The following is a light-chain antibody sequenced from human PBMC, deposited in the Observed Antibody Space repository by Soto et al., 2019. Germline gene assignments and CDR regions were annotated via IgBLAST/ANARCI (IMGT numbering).Light chain of an antibody. CDR1: NIGSKS. J-gene: IGLJ7*01. Sequence: SYELTQPPSVSVAPGKTARITWGGNNIGSKSVHWYQQKPGQAPVLAIYYDSDRPSGTPERFSGSNSGNTATLTISRVEAGDEAEYYWQVWDSRSDHAVFGGGTQLTVL. CDR3: QVWDSRSDHAV. CDR2: YDS. V-gene: IGLV3-21*04.